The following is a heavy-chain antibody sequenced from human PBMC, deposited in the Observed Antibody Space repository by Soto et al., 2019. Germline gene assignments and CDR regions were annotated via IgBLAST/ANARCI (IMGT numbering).Heavy chain of an antibody. Sequence: QVQLQESGPGLVKPSQTLSLTCTVSGGSISSGGYYWSWIRQHPGKGLEWIGYIYYSGSTYYNPSLKSRVTISVDTSKNQFSLKLSSVTAADTAVYYCANHAYGSGSHFLWDIWGQGTMVTVSS. D-gene: IGHD3-10*01. V-gene: IGHV4-31*03. CDR1: GGSISSGGYY. CDR2: IYYSGST. CDR3: ANHAYGSGSHFLWDI. J-gene: IGHJ3*02.